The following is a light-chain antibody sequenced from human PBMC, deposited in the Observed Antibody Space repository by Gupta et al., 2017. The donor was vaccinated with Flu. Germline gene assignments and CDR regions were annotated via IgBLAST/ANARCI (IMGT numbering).Light chain of an antibody. V-gene: IGKV1-39*01. Sequence: PSSRVASVGNRVTISCRAREIINTYLIWYQQKPGEAPKLLIYVSSHLQTGVPSRFSGRGSGTDFTLTISSVQLEDSATYFCQQSDSTWLTFGRGTKVEI. J-gene: IGKJ4*01. CDR2: VSS. CDR1: EIINTY. CDR3: QQSDSTWLT.